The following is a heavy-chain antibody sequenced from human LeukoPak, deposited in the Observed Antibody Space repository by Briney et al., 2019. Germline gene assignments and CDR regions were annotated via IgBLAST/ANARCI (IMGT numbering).Heavy chain of an antibody. J-gene: IGHJ5*02. V-gene: IGHV1-8*01. CDR1: GYPFNNYD. D-gene: IGHD3-9*01. CDR3: ARSGIGYFDWYPDWFDP. CDR2: MNPHSGKT. Sequence: ASVKVSCKASGYPFNNYDINWVRQATGQGLEWMGWMNPHSGKTGYAQNFQGRVTMTRDTSISTAYMELSSLRSDDTAVYYCARSGIGYFDWYPDWFDPWGQGTLVTVSS.